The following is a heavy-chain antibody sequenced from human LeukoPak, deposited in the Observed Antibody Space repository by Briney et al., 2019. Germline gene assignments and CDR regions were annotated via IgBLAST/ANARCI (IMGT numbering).Heavy chain of an antibody. V-gene: IGHV3-66*01. CDR2: IYSGGST. CDR1: GFSVSNNY. CDR3: ASDSYSPEYFQH. J-gene: IGHJ1*01. D-gene: IGHD2-15*01. Sequence: GGSPSLSCAASGFSVSNNYMSWVRQAPGKGLEGVSVIYSGGSTFYADSVKGRFTISRDSSKNTLYLQMNSLRAEDTAVYYCASDSYSPEYFQHWGQGTLVTVSS.